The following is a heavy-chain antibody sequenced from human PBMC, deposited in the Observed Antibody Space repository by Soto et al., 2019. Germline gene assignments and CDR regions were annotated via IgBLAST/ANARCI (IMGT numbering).Heavy chain of an antibody. CDR3: ARVHLPYYDILNGYYYYFDY. V-gene: IGHV3-33*01. CDR2: IWYDGSNK. J-gene: IGHJ4*02. D-gene: IGHD3-9*01. CDR1: GFTFSSYG. Sequence: VGSLRLSCAASGFTFSSYGMHWVRQAPGKGLEWVAVIWYDGSNKYYADSVKGRFTISRDNSKNTLYLQMNSLRAEDTAVYYCARVHLPYYDILNGYYYYFDYWGQRTLVTVSS.